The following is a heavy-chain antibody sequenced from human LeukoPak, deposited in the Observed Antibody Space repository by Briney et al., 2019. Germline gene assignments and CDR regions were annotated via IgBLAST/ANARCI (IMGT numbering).Heavy chain of an antibody. CDR1: GFTFSSHW. D-gene: IGHD1-26*01. J-gene: IGHJ3*02. CDR3: ARVRPRVGATNDAFDS. Sequence: GGSLRLSCAASGFTFSSHWMHWVRHAPGKGLVWVSRIKGDGSSPTYADSVKGRFTISRDNAKNTLYLQMNGLRAEDTAMYYCARVRPRVGATNDAFDSGGQGTMVTVSS. CDR2: IKGDGSSP. V-gene: IGHV3-74*01.